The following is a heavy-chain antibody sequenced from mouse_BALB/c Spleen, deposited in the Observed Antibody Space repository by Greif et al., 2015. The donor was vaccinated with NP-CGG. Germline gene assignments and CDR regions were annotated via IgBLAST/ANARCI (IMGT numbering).Heavy chain of an antibody. D-gene: IGHD2-4*01. CDR3: ARSITTGFAY. Sequence: VKLMESGPELVKPGASVKISCKASGYGFTSYYIHWVKQRPGQGLEWIGWIFPGSGNTKYNEKFKGKATLTADTSSSTAYMQLSSLTSEDSAVYFCARSITTGFAYWGQGTLVTVSA. CDR1: GYGFTSYY. J-gene: IGHJ3*01. V-gene: IGHV1-66*01. CDR2: IFPGSGNT.